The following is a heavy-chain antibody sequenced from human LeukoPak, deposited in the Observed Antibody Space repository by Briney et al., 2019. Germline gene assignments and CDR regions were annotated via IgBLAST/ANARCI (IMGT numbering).Heavy chain of an antibody. Sequence: GGSLRLSCAASGFTFSSYSMNWVRQAPGKRLEWVSSISSSSSYIYYADSVKGRFTISRDNAKNSLYLQMNSLRAEDTAVYYCACQPAANPEGWGQGTLVTVSS. D-gene: IGHD2-2*01. CDR3: ACQPAANPEG. V-gene: IGHV3-21*01. CDR1: GFTFSSYS. J-gene: IGHJ4*02. CDR2: ISSSSSYI.